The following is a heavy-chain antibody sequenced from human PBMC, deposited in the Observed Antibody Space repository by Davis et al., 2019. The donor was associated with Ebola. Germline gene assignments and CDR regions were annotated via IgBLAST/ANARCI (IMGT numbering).Heavy chain of an antibody. Sequence: MPSETLSLTCTVSGGSISSYYWSWIRQPPGKGLEWIGYIYYSGSTNYNPSLKSRVTISVDTSKNQFSLKLSSVTAADTAVYYCAIRNYDFWSGYYYYYYGMDVWGQGTTVTVSS. CDR3: AIRNYDFWSGYYYYYYGMDV. CDR2: IYYSGST. CDR1: GGSISSYY. V-gene: IGHV4-59*08. D-gene: IGHD3-3*01. J-gene: IGHJ6*02.